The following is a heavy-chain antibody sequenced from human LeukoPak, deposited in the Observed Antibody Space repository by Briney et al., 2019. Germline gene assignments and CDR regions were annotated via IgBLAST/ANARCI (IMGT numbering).Heavy chain of an antibody. D-gene: IGHD3-22*01. CDR2: IYYSGST. J-gene: IGHJ3*02. Sequence: SETLSLTCTVSGGSISSYYWGWIRQPPGKGLEWIGSIYYSGSTYYNPSLKSRVTISVDTSKNQFSLKLSSVTAADTAVYYCARELFTTAFDIWGQGTMVTVSS. V-gene: IGHV4-39*07. CDR3: ARELFTTAFDI. CDR1: GGSISSYY.